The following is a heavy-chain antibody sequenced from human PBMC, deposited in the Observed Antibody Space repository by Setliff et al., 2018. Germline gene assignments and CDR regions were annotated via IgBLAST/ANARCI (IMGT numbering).Heavy chain of an antibody. CDR2: FRPSGKT. V-gene: IGHV4-38-2*02. D-gene: IGHD3-16*01. J-gene: IGHJ3*02. CDR3: VRDVGDGYGVDAYAGAGFDI. Sequence: SETLSLTCAVSGFSISSGHYWGWVRQPPGRGLEWIGSFRPSGKTYYNPSLKSRVTISVDTSKKHFSLNLTSVTAADTAVYYCVRDVGDGYGVDAYAGAGFDIWGQGTVVTVSS. CDR1: GFSISSGHY.